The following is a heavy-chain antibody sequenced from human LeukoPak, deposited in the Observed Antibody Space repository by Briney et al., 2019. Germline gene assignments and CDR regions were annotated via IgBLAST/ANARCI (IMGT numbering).Heavy chain of an antibody. V-gene: IGHV1-46*01. CDR2: INPSGGST. J-gene: IGHJ4*02. CDR3: ARDNYSYGPEDY. D-gene: IGHD5-18*01. CDR1: GYTFSSYY. Sequence: ASVKVSRKASGYTFSSYYMHWVRQAPGQGLEWMGIINPSGGSTSYAQKFQGRVTMTRDTSTSTVYMELSSLRSEDTAVYYCARDNYSYGPEDYWGQGTLVTVSS.